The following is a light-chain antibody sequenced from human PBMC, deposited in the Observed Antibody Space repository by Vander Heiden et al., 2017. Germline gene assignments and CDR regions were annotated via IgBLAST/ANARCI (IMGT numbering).Light chain of an antibody. Sequence: QSALTQPPSAPGSPGPSVTVSCTGTSSDVGGYKYVSWYQQHPGKAPKLMIYEVTKRPSGVPDRFSGSKSGNTASLTVSGLQAEDEADYYCISYAGSNNLVFGGGTKLTVL. CDR2: EVT. J-gene: IGLJ2*01. CDR3: ISYAGSNNLV. CDR1: SSDVGGYKY. V-gene: IGLV2-8*01.